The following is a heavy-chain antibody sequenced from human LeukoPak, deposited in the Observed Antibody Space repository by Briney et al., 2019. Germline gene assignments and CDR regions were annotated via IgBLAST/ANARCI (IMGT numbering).Heavy chain of an antibody. CDR1: GGTFSSYA. CDR3: ARGDTAMVTFGY. J-gene: IGHJ4*02. D-gene: IGHD5-18*01. V-gene: IGHV1-69*13. CDR2: IIPIFGTA. Sequence: SVKVSCKASGGTFSSYAISWVRQAPGQGLEWMGGIIPIFGTANYAQKFQGRVTITADESTSTAYMELSSLRSEDTAVYYCARGDTAMVTFGYWGQGTLVAVSS.